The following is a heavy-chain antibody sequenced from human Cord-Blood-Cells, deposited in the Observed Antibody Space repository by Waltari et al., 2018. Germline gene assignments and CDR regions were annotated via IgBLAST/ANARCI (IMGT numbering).Heavy chain of an antibody. CDR3: ARASSLYCSSTSCYDAFDI. Sequence: QVQLQQWGAGLLKPSETLSLTCAVYGGSFSGYYWSWIRQPPGKGLEWIGEINHSGSTNYNPSLKGRVTISVDTSKNQFSLKLSSVTAAETAVYYCARASSLYCSSTSCYDAFDIWGQGTMVTVSS. CDR2: INHSGST. CDR1: GGSFSGYY. J-gene: IGHJ3*02. V-gene: IGHV4-34*01. D-gene: IGHD2-2*01.